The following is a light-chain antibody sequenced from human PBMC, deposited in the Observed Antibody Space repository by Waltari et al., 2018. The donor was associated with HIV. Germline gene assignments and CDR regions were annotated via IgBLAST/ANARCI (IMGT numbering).Light chain of an antibody. J-gene: IGKJ3*01. Sequence: EIVLTQSPATLSLSPGERATLSCRASQSVNSFLAWYQQQPGRAPRLLIYDTSSRATGIPARFSGSGSGTDFTLTISSLEPEDFAFYYCQQRSNWPITFGPGTKVDIK. CDR3: QQRSNWPIT. V-gene: IGKV3-11*01. CDR1: QSVNSF. CDR2: DTS.